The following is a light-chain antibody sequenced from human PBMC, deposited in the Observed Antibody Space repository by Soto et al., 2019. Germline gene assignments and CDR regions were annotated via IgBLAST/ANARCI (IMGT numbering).Light chain of an antibody. CDR3: CSYAGSSTVYV. V-gene: IGLV2-23*01. Sequence: QSVLTQPASVSGSPGQSITISCTGTSSDVGSYNLVSWYQQHPGKAPKLMIYEGSKRPSGVSNRFSGSKSGNTASLTISGLQAEDEADYYRCSYAGSSTVYVFGTGTKLTVL. CDR2: EGS. CDR1: SSDVGSYNL. J-gene: IGLJ1*01.